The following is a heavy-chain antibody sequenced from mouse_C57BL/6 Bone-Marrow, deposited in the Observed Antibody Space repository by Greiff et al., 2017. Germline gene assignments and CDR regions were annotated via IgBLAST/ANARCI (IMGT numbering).Heavy chain of an antibody. J-gene: IGHJ2*01. Sequence: QVQLQQSGPELVKPGASVKLSCKASGYTFTSYDINWVKQRPGQGLEWIGCIYPRDGSTTYNEKFKGKATLTVDTSSSTAYMELHSLTPEDSAVYFCARSTIVSTFDYWGQGTTLTVSS. V-gene: IGHV1-85*01. CDR3: ARSTIVSTFDY. CDR2: IYPRDGST. CDR1: GYTFTSYD. D-gene: IGHD2-5*01.